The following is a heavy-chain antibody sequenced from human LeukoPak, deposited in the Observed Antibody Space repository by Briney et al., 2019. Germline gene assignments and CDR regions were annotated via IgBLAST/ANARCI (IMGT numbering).Heavy chain of an antibody. Sequence: PSETLSLTCTVSGGSISSSSYYWGWIRQPPGKGLEWIGSIYYSGSTYYNPSLKSRVTISVDRSKNQFSLKLRSVTAADTAVYYCARDLIAAASFGFDPWGQGTLVTVSS. J-gene: IGHJ5*02. V-gene: IGHV4-39*07. D-gene: IGHD6-13*01. CDR1: GGSISSSSYY. CDR2: IYYSGST. CDR3: ARDLIAAASFGFDP.